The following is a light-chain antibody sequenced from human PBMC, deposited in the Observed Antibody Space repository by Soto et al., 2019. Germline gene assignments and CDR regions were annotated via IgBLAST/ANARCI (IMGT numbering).Light chain of an antibody. Sequence: DIQMTQSPSTLSASVGDRVTITCRASQSVSSWLAWYQQKPGKAPKLLIHKASSLQSGVPSRFSGSGSGTEFTLTISSLQPDDFATYYCQQYNSYLITFGQGTRLEIK. CDR1: QSVSSW. J-gene: IGKJ5*01. CDR2: KAS. CDR3: QQYNSYLIT. V-gene: IGKV1-5*03.